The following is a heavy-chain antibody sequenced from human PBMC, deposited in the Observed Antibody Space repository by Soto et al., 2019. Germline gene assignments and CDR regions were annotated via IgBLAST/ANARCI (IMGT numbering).Heavy chain of an antibody. CDR3: ARRGTTYYYHNSGYSNLSYCDY. Sequence: SGGSISSSSYSWGWIRQPPGKGLEWIGNIYYSGNTYYNPSLKSRVTISVDTSKNQFSLKLSSVTAADTAVYYCARRGTTYYYHNSGYSNLSYCDYWRQG. V-gene: IGHV4-39*01. D-gene: IGHD3-22*01. CDR2: IYYSGNT. CDR1: GGSISSSSYS. J-gene: IGHJ4*02.